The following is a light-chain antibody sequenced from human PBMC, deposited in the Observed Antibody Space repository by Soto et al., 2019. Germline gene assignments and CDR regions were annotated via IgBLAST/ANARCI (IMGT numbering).Light chain of an antibody. CDR3: QHYNSYSEA. Sequence: DIQMTQSPPTVSASVGDRVTITCRARQSISNSLAWYQQKPGKAPNLLIYEASSLQSGVPSRFSGSGSGTEFTLTISSLQPDDFATYYCQHYNSYSEAFGQGTKVDIK. CDR2: EAS. V-gene: IGKV1-5*01. CDR1: QSISNS. J-gene: IGKJ1*01.